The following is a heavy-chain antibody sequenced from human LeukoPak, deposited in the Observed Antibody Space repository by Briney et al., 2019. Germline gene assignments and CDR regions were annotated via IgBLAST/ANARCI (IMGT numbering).Heavy chain of an antibody. CDR1: GPSIGSYH. Sequence: SETLSLTCSVSGPSIGSYHWNWLRQPSGKGLEWIGIVFNNGGTKHNPSLKSRVAISVDTSKDQFALKLSSVTAADTAVYYCVASYGGYVLDYWGQGALVIVSS. D-gene: IGHD5-12*01. CDR2: VFNNGGT. CDR3: VASYGGYVLDY. V-gene: IGHV4-59*01. J-gene: IGHJ4*02.